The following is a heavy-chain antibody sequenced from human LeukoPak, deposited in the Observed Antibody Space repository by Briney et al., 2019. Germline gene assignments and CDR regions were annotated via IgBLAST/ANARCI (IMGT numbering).Heavy chain of an antibody. V-gene: IGHV3-11*04. CDR1: GFTFSDYY. CDR3: ARDITWFGDYFDY. J-gene: IGHJ4*02. Sequence: GGSLRLSCAASGFTFSDYYMTWIRQAPGKGLEWVSYITSSSSTIYYADSVRGRFTISRDNAKNSLYLQMNSLRAEDTAVYYCARDITWFGDYFDYWGQGTLVTVSS. D-gene: IGHD3-10*01. CDR2: ITSSSSTI.